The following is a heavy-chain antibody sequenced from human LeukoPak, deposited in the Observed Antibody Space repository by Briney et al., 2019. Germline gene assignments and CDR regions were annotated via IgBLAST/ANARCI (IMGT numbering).Heavy chain of an antibody. D-gene: IGHD3-16*01. CDR1: GYTFTGYY. J-gene: IGHJ4*02. V-gene: IGHV1-2*02. Sequence: ASVKVSCKASGYTFTGYYMHWVRQAPGQGLEWMGWINPNSGGTNYAQKFQGRVTMTRDTSISTAYMELSRLRSDDTAVYYCARRAELGMRYFDSWGQGALLTVSS. CDR3: ARRAELGMRYFDS. CDR2: INPNSGGT.